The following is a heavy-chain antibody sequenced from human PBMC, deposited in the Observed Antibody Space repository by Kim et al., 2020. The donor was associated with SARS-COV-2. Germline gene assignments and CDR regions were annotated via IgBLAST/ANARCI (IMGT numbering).Heavy chain of an antibody. CDR3: ARGDGDFYNPTLDY. J-gene: IGHJ4*02. V-gene: IGHV1-18*01. Sequence: ASVKVSCKPTGYTFSHHGISWVRQAPGQGLEWLGRISTYNGDTEYAQKFQDRVTMTTDPSTSTAYMELRTLTSDDTAVYFCARGDGDFYNPTLDYWGQGTLVTVSS. CDR2: ISTYNGDT. D-gene: IGHD4-17*01. CDR1: GYTFSHHG.